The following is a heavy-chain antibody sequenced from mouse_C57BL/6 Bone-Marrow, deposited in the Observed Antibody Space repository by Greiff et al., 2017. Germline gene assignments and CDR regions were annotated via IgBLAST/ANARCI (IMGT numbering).Heavy chain of an antibody. D-gene: IGHD1-1*01. J-gene: IGHJ2*01. CDR2: ISYDGSN. CDR3: ARGDYGSSIDY. V-gene: IGHV3-6*01. CDR1: GYSITSGYY. Sequence: VQLKESGPGLVKPSQSLSLTCSVTGYSITSGYYWNWIRQFPGNKMEWMGYISYDGSNNYNPSLKNRISITRDTSKNQFFLKLNSVTTEDTATYYCARGDYGSSIDYWGQGTTLTVSS.